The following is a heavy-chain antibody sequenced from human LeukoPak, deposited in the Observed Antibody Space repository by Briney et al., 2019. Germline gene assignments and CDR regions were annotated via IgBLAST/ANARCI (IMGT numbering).Heavy chain of an antibody. D-gene: IGHD3-22*01. J-gene: IGHJ3*02. CDR2: IKSKTDGGTT. Sequence: GGSLRLSCAASGFTFSNAWMRWVRQTPGKGLEWVGRIKSKTDGGTTDYAAPVKGRFTISRDDSKNTLYLQMNSLKTEDTAVYYCTTMSSDYYDTRAFDIWGQGTMVTVSS. V-gene: IGHV3-15*01. CDR1: GFTFSNAW. CDR3: TTMSSDYYDTRAFDI.